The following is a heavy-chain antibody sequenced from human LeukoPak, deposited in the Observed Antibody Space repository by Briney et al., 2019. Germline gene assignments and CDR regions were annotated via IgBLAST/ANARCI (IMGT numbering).Heavy chain of an antibody. CDR2: VYYSGTT. CDR3: ARLGDMATIGAYHYYAMDV. V-gene: IGHV4-59*01. CDR1: GGSISGNY. D-gene: IGHD5-24*01. J-gene: IGHJ6*02. Sequence: PSETLSLTCTVSGGSISGNYWSWIRQSPGKGLEWIGFVYYSGTTNYNPSLKSRVTISVDMSKSQFSLKLTSVTAADTAVYYCARLGDMATIGAYHYYAMDVWGQGTTVIVSS.